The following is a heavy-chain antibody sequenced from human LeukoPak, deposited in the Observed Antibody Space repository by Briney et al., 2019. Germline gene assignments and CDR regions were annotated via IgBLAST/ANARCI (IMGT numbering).Heavy chain of an antibody. CDR1: GFTFSSYW. V-gene: IGHV3-74*01. CDR2: INTDGSST. CDR3: ARVLPPDIVVVPAPNTGFDY. Sequence: GGSLRLSCAASGFTFSSYWMHWVRHAPGKGLVWVSRINTDGSSTSYADSVKGRFTISRDNAKNSLYLQMNSLRAEDTAVYYCARVLPPDIVVVPAPNTGFDYWGQGTLVTVSS. D-gene: IGHD2-2*01. J-gene: IGHJ4*02.